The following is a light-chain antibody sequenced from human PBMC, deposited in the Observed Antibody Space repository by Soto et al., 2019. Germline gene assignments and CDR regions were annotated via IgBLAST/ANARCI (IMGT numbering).Light chain of an antibody. CDR1: SSDVGGYDF. J-gene: IGLJ2*01. Sequence: QSALTQPASVSGSPGQSITISCTGTSSDVGGYDFVSWFQHHPGKAPKLLISEVTNRPSGISDRFSGSKSGNTASLTISGLQAEHEADYYCSSYTSGSVLFGGGTKLTVL. CDR3: SSYTSGSVL. CDR2: EVT. V-gene: IGLV2-14*01.